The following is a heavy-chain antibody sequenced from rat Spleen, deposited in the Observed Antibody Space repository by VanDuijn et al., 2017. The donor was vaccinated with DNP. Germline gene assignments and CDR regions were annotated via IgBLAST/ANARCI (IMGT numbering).Heavy chain of an antibody. Sequence: EVQLVESGGGLVQPGMSLKLSCAASGFTFSDYNMAWVRQAPKKGLEWVASISTGGGNTYYRDSVKGRFTISRDNAKSTLYLQMDSLRSEETATYYCTRYYDSFDYWGQGVMVTVSS. V-gene: IGHV5S11*01. J-gene: IGHJ2*01. CDR1: GFTFSDYN. D-gene: IGHD1-1*01. CDR2: ISTGGGNT. CDR3: TRYYDSFDY.